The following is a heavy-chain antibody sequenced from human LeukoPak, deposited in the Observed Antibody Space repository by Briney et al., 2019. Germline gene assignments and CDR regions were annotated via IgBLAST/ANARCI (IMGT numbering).Heavy chain of an antibody. D-gene: IGHD5-12*01. CDR2: IKSKTDGGTT. CDR3: TTWAAWATTRDY. Sequence: GGSLRLSCAASGFTFINAWMTWVRQAPGQGLEWVGHIKSKTDGGTTDYGAPVKGRFTISRDDSKNTLYLQMNSLKNEDTAVYYCTTWAAWATTRDYWGQGTLVTVSS. CDR1: GFTFINAW. V-gene: IGHV3-15*01. J-gene: IGHJ4*02.